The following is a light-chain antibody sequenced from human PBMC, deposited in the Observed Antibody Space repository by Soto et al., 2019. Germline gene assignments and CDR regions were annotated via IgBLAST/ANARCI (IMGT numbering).Light chain of an antibody. Sequence: QSVLTQSPSASASLGASVKLTCTLSSWHSSYAIAWHQQQPEKGPRYLMKVNSDGSHSKGDGIPDRFSGSSSGAERYLTISSLQSEDEADYYCQTWGTGIQVFGGGTKLTVL. V-gene: IGLV4-69*01. CDR1: SWHSSYA. J-gene: IGLJ2*01. CDR2: VNSDGSH. CDR3: QTWGTGIQV.